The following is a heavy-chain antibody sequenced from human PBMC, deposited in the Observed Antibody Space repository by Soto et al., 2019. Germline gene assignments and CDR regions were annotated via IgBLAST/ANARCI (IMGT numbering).Heavy chain of an antibody. CDR3: ANGRYYYDSSAYFAY. Sequence: GGSLRLSCAASGFNLSDHYMDWARQAPGKGLEWVGRTRNKGNSYTTEYAASVRGRFTISRDDSKNSLYPQMNSLRAEDTAVYYCANGRYYYDSSAYFAYWGQGTLVTVSS. V-gene: IGHV3-72*01. D-gene: IGHD3-22*01. CDR1: GFNLSDHY. J-gene: IGHJ4*02. CDR2: TRNKGNSYTT.